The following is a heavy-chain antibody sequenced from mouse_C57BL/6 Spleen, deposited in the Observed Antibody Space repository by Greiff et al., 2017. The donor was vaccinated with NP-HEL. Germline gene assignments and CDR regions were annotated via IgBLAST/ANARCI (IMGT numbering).Heavy chain of an antibody. Sequence: EVQLQESGGDLVKPGGSLKLSCAASGFTFSSYGMSWVRQTPDKRLEWVATISSGGSYTYYPDSVKGRFTISRDNAKNTLYLQMSSLKSEDTAMYYCALTVGNYWGQGTTLTVSS. CDR1: GFTFSSYG. J-gene: IGHJ2*01. D-gene: IGHD1-1*01. CDR3: ALTVGNY. CDR2: ISSGGSYT. V-gene: IGHV5-6*01.